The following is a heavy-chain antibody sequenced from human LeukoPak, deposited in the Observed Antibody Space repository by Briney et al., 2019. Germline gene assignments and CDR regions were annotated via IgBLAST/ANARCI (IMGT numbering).Heavy chain of an antibody. D-gene: IGHD2-21*01. CDR2: ISPDEKK. Sequence: PGGSLRLSSAASGFIFSSHGMNWVRQAPGKGLEWVAGISPDEKKYYVDAVKGRFTISRDNSKNTLYLEMNSLRAEDTAMYYCARDLSYFSFDDWGQGTTVTVSS. CDR3: ARDLSYFSFDD. CDR1: GFIFSSHG. V-gene: IGHV3-33*01. J-gene: IGHJ6*02.